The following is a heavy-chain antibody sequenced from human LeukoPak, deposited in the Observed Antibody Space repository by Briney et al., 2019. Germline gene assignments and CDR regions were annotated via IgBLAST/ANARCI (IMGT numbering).Heavy chain of an antibody. CDR2: ISDTGGNT. D-gene: IGHD3-22*01. Sequence: PGGSLRLSCAASGFTFSSYAMNWVRQAPGKGLEWVSAISDTGGNTYYADSVKGRFTISRDNSKNTLYLQMNSLRDEDTAVYYCAKAQSSGFYWYFDCWGQGTLVTVSS. J-gene: IGHJ4*02. CDR3: AKAQSSGFYWYFDC. CDR1: GFTFSSYA. V-gene: IGHV3-23*01.